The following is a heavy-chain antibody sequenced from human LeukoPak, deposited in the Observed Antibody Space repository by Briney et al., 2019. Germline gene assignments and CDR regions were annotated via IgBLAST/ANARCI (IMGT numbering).Heavy chain of an antibody. CDR2: IVVGSGNT. Sequence: PVKVSCKASGFTFATSSMQWVRQARGQRLEWIGWIVVGSGNTNYAQKFQERVTITRDMSTSTAYMELSSLRSEDTAVYYCAAGRYYDISGYDAFDIWGQGTMVTVSS. D-gene: IGHD3-22*01. CDR1: GFTFATSS. CDR3: AAGRYYDISGYDAFDI. J-gene: IGHJ3*02. V-gene: IGHV1-58*02.